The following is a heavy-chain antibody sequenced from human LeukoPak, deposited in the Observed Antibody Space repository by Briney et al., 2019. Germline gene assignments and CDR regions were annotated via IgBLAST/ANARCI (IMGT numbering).Heavy chain of an antibody. J-gene: IGHJ4*02. D-gene: IGHD1-26*01. CDR1: GGSFSGYY. CDR3: ARSLGPRYYFDY. CDR2: IYYSGST. Sequence: PSETLSLTCAVYGGSFSGYYWSWIRQPPGKGLEWIGYIYYSGSTNYNPSLKSRVTISVDTSKNQFSLKLSSVTAADTAVYYCARSLGPRYYFDYWGQGTPVTVSS. V-gene: IGHV4-59*08.